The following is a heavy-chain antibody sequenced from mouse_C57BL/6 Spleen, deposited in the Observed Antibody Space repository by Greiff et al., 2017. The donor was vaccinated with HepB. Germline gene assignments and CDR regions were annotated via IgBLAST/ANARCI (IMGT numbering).Heavy chain of an antibody. Sequence: EVQLVESGGDLVKPGGSLKLSCAASGFTFSSYGMSWVRQTPDKRLEWVATISSGGSYTYYPDSVKGRFTISRDNAKNTLYLQMSSLKSEDTAMDYCARHKYYGSRTWYFDVWGTGTTVTVSS. D-gene: IGHD1-1*01. CDR3: ARHKYYGSRTWYFDV. CDR1: GFTFSSYG. CDR2: ISSGGSYT. V-gene: IGHV5-6*01. J-gene: IGHJ1*03.